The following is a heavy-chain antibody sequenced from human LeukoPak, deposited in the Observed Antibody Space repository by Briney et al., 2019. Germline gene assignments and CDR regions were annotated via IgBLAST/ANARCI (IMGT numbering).Heavy chain of an antibody. CDR1: GGSTSTYY. D-gene: IGHD2-2*01. Sequence: SETLSLTCTVSGGSTSTYYWSWLRQPAGKGGEGIGRIYTSGRANYNPSLNLRFTISVDTSKSHFSLKLNSVTAADTAVYYCARRFSTAPFDYWGQGILVTVSS. J-gene: IGHJ4*02. CDR2: IYTSGRA. V-gene: IGHV4-4*07. CDR3: ARRFSTAPFDY.